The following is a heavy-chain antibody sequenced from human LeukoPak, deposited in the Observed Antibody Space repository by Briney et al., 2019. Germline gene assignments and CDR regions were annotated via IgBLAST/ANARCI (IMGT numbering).Heavy chain of an antibody. CDR3: ARDSKDDYVWGSYRYSFDY. CDR2: INPNGGGT. Sequence: ASVKVSCKASGYTFTGYYMHWVRQAPGQGLEWMGRINPNGGGTSYAKKFQGRVTMTRDTSISTAYMELSRLRSDDTAVYYCARDSKDDYVWGSYRYSFDYWGQGTLVTVSS. D-gene: IGHD3-16*02. CDR1: GYTFTGYY. J-gene: IGHJ4*02. V-gene: IGHV1-2*06.